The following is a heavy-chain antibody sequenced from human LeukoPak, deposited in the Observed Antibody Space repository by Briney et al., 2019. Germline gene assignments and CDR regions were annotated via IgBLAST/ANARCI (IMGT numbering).Heavy chain of an antibody. J-gene: IGHJ4*02. CDR2: MNPNSGVT. V-gene: IGHV1-2*02. Sequence: ASVKVSCKASGYTFTDYWIHWVRQAPGQGLERMGCMNPNSGVTGYAQRFQGRVTMTRDTSISTAYMELSSLRSDDTAVYYCARDPGYLQADYWGQGTLVTVPS. CDR3: ARDPGYLQADY. CDR1: GYTFTDYW. D-gene: IGHD2-15*01.